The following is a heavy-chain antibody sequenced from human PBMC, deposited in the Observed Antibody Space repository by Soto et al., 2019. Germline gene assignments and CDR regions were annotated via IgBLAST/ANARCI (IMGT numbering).Heavy chain of an antibody. Sequence: EVQLLESGGGLVQPGGSLRLSCAASGFTFSTYTMSWVRQAPGKGLEWVSAITGSGGSTYYTDSVKGRFTISRDNSKNTLYLQMNSLRAEDTAVYYCAKVYGYCSSTSCYALGWHFDLCGRGTLVTVSS. V-gene: IGHV3-23*01. J-gene: IGHJ2*01. D-gene: IGHD2-2*03. CDR1: GFTFSTYT. CDR3: AKVYGYCSSTSCYALGWHFDL. CDR2: ITGSGGST.